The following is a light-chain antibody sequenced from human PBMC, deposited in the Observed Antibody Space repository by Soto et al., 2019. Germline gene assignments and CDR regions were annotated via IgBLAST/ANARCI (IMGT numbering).Light chain of an antibody. J-gene: IGKJ3*01. CDR2: GAS. Sequence: ETLLTQSPGTLSLSPGERATLSCRASQSVSSSYLAWYQQKPGQAPRLLIYGASTRATGIPDRFSGSGSGTDFTLTISRLEPEDFAVYYCQQYGSSFTFGPGTKVDIK. CDR3: QQYGSSFT. V-gene: IGKV3-20*01. CDR1: QSVSSSY.